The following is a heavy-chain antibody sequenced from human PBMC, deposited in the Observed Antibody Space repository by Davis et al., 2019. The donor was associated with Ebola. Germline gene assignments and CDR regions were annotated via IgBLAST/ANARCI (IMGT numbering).Heavy chain of an antibody. CDR3: ARGPWRDRSGDYPAITFLDY. D-gene: IGHD3-22*01. CDR2: IIPMFSTT. CDR1: GGTFSSY. V-gene: IGHV1-69*13. J-gene: IGHJ4*02. Sequence: AASVKVSCKASGGTFSSYSWVRQAPGPGLEWMGGIIPMFSTTHYAQKFQGRVTITADESTSVAYMELNSLRSEDTAVYYCARGPWRDRSGDYPAITFLDYWGQGILVAVSS.